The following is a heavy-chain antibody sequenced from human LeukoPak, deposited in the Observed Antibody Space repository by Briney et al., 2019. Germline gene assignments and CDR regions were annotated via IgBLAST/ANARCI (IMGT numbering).Heavy chain of an antibody. CDR2: ISTSSNYR. Sequence: PGGSLRLSCAASGFTFSSYNMNWVRQAPGKGLEWVSSISTSSNYRYYADSVKGRFTIFRDNSKNMLYLQMNSLRVEDTAVYYCAKGHGDSSGYYYFDSWGQGTLVTVSS. J-gene: IGHJ4*02. D-gene: IGHD3-22*01. CDR3: AKGHGDSSGYYYFDS. V-gene: IGHV3-21*04. CDR1: GFTFSSYN.